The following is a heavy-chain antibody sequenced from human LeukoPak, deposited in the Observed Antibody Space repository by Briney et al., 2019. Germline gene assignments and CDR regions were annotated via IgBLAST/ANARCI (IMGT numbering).Heavy chain of an antibody. V-gene: IGHV4-38-2*01. CDR2: IYHSGST. CDR3: ASEPIIVGASTVDY. D-gene: IGHD1-26*01. Sequence: ASETLSLTCAVSGYSISSGYYWGWIRQPPGKGLEWIGSIYHSGSTYYNPSLKSRATISVDTSKNQFSLKLSSVTAADTAVYYCASEPIIVGASTVDYWGQGTLVTVSS. J-gene: IGHJ4*02. CDR1: GYSISSGYY.